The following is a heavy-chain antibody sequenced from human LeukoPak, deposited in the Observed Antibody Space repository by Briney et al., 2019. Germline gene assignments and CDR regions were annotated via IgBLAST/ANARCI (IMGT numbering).Heavy chain of an antibody. Sequence: PSETLSLTCAVYGGSFSGYYWSWIRQPPGKGLEWIGEINHSGSTNYNPSLKSRVTISVDTSKNQFSLKLSSVTAADTAVYYCASSYYDILTGPRLNWFDPWGQGTLVTVSS. D-gene: IGHD3-9*01. CDR2: INHSGST. CDR3: ASSYYDILTGPRLNWFDP. J-gene: IGHJ5*02. CDR1: GGSFSGYY. V-gene: IGHV4-34*01.